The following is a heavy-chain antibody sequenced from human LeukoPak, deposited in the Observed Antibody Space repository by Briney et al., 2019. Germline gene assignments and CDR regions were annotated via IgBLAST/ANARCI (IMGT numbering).Heavy chain of an antibody. CDR3: ARDNNWKIDY. V-gene: IGHV4-59*12. D-gene: IGHD1-20*01. CDR1: GGSFSGYY. Sequence: SETLSLTCAVYGGSFSGYYWSWIRQPPGKGLEWIGYIYYSGSTNYNPSLKSRVTISVDTSKNQFSLKLSSVTAADTAVYYCARDNNWKIDYWGQGTLVTVSS. CDR2: IYYSGST. J-gene: IGHJ4*02.